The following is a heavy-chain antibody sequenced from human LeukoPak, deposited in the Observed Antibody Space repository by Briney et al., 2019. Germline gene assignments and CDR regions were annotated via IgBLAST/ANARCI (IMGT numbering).Heavy chain of an antibody. D-gene: IGHD3-9*01. CDR3: ARGTSRYYYYGMDV. CDR1: GFTFSSHT. V-gene: IGHV3-48*04. J-gene: IGHJ6*02. Sequence: GGSLRLSCAVSGFTFSSHTMNWVRQAPGKGLEWVSYISSGSSTKYYADSVKGRFTVSRDNAKNSLYLQMNSLRAEDTALYHCARGTSRYYYYGMDVWGQGITVTVSS. CDR2: ISSGSSTK.